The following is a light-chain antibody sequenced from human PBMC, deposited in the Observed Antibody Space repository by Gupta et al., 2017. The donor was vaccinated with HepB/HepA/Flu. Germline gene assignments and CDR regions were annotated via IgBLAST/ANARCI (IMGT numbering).Light chain of an antibody. V-gene: IGLV1-40*01. CDR1: TSNIGAGYD. J-gene: IGLJ2*01. CDR3: QSYDSILSVLV. Sequence: QSVLTQPPSVSGPPPPPVPIPCTGSTSNIGAGYDVHWYQQLPGSAPKLLSYGNVNRPSGVPDLFPCSKSGTSASLAITGLQADDEADYDCQSYDSILSVLVFGGGTRLTVL. CDR2: GNV.